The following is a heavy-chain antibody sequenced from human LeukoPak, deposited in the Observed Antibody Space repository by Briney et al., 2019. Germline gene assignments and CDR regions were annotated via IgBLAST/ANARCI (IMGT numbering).Heavy chain of an antibody. V-gene: IGHV3-7*01. CDR1: GFTFSSYW. CDR3: ARFYYDFWRNKYYYHMDV. CDR2: IKEDGSEK. D-gene: IGHD3-3*01. J-gene: IGHJ6*03. Sequence: GGSLRLSCVVSGFTFSSYWMSWVRQAPGKGLEWVANIKEDGSEKYYVDSVKGRFTISRDNAKNSLYLQMNSLRAEDTAVYYCARFYYDFWRNKYYYHMDVWGKGTTVTVSS.